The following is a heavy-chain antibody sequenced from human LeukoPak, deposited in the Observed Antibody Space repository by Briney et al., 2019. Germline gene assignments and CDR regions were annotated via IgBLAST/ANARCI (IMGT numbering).Heavy chain of an antibody. CDR1: GYTFTGYY. J-gene: IGHJ4*02. CDR3: ARDRLSPPGKYTYGYGALDY. D-gene: IGHD5-18*01. V-gene: IGHV1-2*02. Sequence: ASVKVSCKASGYTFTGYYMHWVRQAPGQGLEWMGWINPNSGGTNYAQQFQGRVTMTRDTSISTAYMELSGLRSADTAVYYCARDRLSPPGKYTYGYGALDYWGQGTLVTVSS. CDR2: INPNSGGT.